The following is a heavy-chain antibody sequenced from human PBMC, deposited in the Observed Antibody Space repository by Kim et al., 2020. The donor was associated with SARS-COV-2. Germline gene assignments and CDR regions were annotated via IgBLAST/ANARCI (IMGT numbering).Heavy chain of an antibody. V-gene: IGHV3-30*04. CDR2: ISYDGSNK. Sequence: LSLTCAASGFTFSSYAMHWVRQAPGKGLEWVAVISYDGSNKYYADSVKGRFTISRDNSKNTLYLQMNSLRAEDTAVYYCARAASTQPPPIFGVVIGFEFDYWGQGTLVTVSS. J-gene: IGHJ4*02. CDR3: ARAASTQPPPIFGVVIGFEFDY. CDR1: GFTFSSYA. D-gene: IGHD3-3*02.